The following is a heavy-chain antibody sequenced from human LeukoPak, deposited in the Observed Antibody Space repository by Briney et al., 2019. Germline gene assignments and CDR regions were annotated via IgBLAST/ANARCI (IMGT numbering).Heavy chain of an antibody. Sequence: GGSLRLSCAASGFTVSSNYMSWVRQAPGKGLEWVSVIYSGGGTFYADSVKGRFTISRDISKNALYLQMDSLRAEDTAVYYCAGGSGYRYWGQGTLVTVSS. J-gene: IGHJ4*02. V-gene: IGHV3-53*01. CDR3: AGGSGYRY. D-gene: IGHD6-13*01. CDR2: IYSGGGT. CDR1: GFTVSSNY.